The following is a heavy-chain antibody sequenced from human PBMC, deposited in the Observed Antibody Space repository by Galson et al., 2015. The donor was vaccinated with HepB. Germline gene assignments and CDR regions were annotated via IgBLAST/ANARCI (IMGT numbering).Heavy chain of an antibody. CDR2: IKQDGTKK. V-gene: IGHV3-7*03. CDR3: ARTIYYDTKTAGWFDP. D-gene: IGHD3-22*01. J-gene: IGHJ5*02. Sequence: SLRLSCAASGFYFGGFWMTWIRQAPGKGLEWVASIKQDGTKKHYVDSVRRRFSISRDNAQNSLYLQMSGLRVADTALYYCARTIYYDTKTAGWFDPWGQGTLVTVAS. CDR1: GFYFGGFW.